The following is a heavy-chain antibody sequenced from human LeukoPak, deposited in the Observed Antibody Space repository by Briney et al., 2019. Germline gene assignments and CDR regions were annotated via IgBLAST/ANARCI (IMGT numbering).Heavy chain of an antibody. D-gene: IGHD6-13*01. J-gene: IGHJ5*02. V-gene: IGHV1-2*02. CDR3: ARDRLGQQLVHWFDP. CDR2: INANSGGT. CDR1: GDTFTGDY. Sequence: ASLKDSSEDSGDTFTGDYMHWGRQAPQEGLEWMGWINANSGGTNYAQKFQGRVTMRRDTSISTAYMELSRLRADDTAVYYCARDRLGQQLVHWFDPWGQGTLVTVSS.